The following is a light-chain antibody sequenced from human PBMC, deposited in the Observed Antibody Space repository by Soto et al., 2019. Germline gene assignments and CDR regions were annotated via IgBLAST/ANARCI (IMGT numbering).Light chain of an antibody. CDR2: KAS. CDR3: QQSFT. V-gene: IGKV1-5*03. Sequence: DIQMTQSPSTLSASVGDRVTITCRASQSISSWLAWYQQKPGKAPKLLIYKASTLESGVPSRFSGCGSGTEFTLTISSLQPDDFANYYYQQSFTFGPGTKVDIK. CDR1: QSISSW. J-gene: IGKJ3*01.